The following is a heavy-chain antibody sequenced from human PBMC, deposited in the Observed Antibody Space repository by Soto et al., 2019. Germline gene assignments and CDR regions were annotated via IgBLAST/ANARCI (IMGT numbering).Heavy chain of an antibody. Sequence: QITLKESGPMLVKPTQALTLTCTCSGFSLTTSGVGVGWFRQPPGKALEWLALVYWDDDKRYSPSLTNRLTLSRDTSKNQVVLTLTNVDPTDTGTYFCAHKGGFGYPESWGQGIMVTVSS. V-gene: IGHV2-5*02. CDR2: VYWDDDK. CDR3: AHKGGFGYPES. D-gene: IGHD5-18*01. J-gene: IGHJ5*02. CDR1: GFSLTTSGVG.